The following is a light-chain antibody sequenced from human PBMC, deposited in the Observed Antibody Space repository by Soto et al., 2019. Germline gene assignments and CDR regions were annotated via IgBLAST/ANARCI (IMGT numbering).Light chain of an antibody. J-gene: IGLJ1*01. Sequence: SALTQPASVNGAAVHAIAISYNETSSDVGSYNSVSWYQQYPGKAPKLMIHDVNNRPSGISDRFSGSKSGNTASLTISGLQAEDEADYYCSSFTSSTSYVFGTGTKVTVL. CDR1: SSDVGSYNS. CDR2: DVN. CDR3: SSFTSSTSYV. V-gene: IGLV2-14*03.